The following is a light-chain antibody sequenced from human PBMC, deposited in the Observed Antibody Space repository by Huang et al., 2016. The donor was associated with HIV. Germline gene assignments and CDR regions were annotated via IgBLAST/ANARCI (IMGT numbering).Light chain of an antibody. Sequence: EVVMTQSPATLSVSPGERATLSCRAGQSVSSDLAWYQQTPGQAPRLLISDASTRATGIPARFSGSGSGTEFTRTVNNLQSEDFAVYYCQQYNNWPLTFGGGTKVEIK. CDR1: QSVSSD. CDR3: QQYNNWPLT. V-gene: IGKV3-15*01. J-gene: IGKJ4*01. CDR2: DAS.